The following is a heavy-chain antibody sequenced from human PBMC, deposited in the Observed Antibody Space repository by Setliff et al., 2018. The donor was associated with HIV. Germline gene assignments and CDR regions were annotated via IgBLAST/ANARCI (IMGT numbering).Heavy chain of an antibody. V-gene: IGHV4-59*01. CDR3: ARGDYYYGSGSYYKMDWFDP. J-gene: IGHJ5*02. CDR1: GGSISSYY. D-gene: IGHD3-10*01. CDR2: IYYSGST. Sequence: SETLSLTCTVSGGSISSYYWSWIRQPPGKGLEWIGYIYYSGSTNYNPSLKSRVAISVDTSKNQFSLKLSSVTAADTAVYYCARGDYYYGSGSYYKMDWFDPWGQGTLVTSPQ.